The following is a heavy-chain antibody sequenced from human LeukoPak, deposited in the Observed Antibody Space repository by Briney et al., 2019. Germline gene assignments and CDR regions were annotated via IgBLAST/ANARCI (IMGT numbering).Heavy chain of an antibody. V-gene: IGHV1-46*01. D-gene: IGHD3-16*02. CDR2: INPSGGST. CDR1: GYTFTSYY. Sequence: GASVKVSCKASGYTFTSYYMHWVRQAPGQGLEWMGIINPSGGSTSYAQKFQGRVTMTRDTSTSTVYMELSSLRSEDTAVYYCARIALAGGYDYVWGSYRHPEVGWGQGTLVTVSS. CDR3: ARIALAGGYDYVWGSYRHPEVG. J-gene: IGHJ4*02.